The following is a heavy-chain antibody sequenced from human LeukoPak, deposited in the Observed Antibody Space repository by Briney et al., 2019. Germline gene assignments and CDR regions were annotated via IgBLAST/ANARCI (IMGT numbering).Heavy chain of an antibody. CDR2: ISYDGSNK. CDR3: AKPYYDFWSGYYTF. Sequence: GGSLRLSCAASGFTFSSYGMHWVRQAPGKGLEWVAVISYDGSNKYYADSVKGRFTISRDNSKNTPYLQMNSLRAEDTAVYYCAKPYYDFWSGYYTFWGQGTLVTVSS. J-gene: IGHJ4*02. CDR1: GFTFSSYG. V-gene: IGHV3-30*18. D-gene: IGHD3-3*01.